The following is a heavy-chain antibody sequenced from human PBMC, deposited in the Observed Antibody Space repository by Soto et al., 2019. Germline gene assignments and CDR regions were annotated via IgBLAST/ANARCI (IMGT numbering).Heavy chain of an antibody. D-gene: IGHD6-13*01. CDR2: INPNSGGT. Sequence: QVQLVQSGAEVKKPGASVKVSCQASGYIFTGYFMHWVRQAPGQGLEWMGWINPNSGGTNYAQKFQGRVTLTRDTSISTAYLDLSSLRSDDTAVYYCASFYSSRGEFYFYGMDVRGQGTTVTVSS. CDR1: GYIFTGYF. CDR3: ASFYSSRGEFYFYGMDV. J-gene: IGHJ6*02. V-gene: IGHV1-2*02.